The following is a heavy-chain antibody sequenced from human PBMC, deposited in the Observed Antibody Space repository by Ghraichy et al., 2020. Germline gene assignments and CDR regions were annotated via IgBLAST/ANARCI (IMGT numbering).Heavy chain of an antibody. CDR3: ARLGLLWYFDL. CDR1: GFTFSSYW. D-gene: IGHD1-7*01. Sequence: GESLNISCAASGFTFSSYWMSWVRQAPGKGLEWVANIKQDGSEKYYVDSVKGRFTISRDNAKNSLYLQMNSLRAEDTAVYYCARLGLLWYFDLWGRGTLVTVSS. V-gene: IGHV3-7*01. CDR2: IKQDGSEK. J-gene: IGHJ2*01.